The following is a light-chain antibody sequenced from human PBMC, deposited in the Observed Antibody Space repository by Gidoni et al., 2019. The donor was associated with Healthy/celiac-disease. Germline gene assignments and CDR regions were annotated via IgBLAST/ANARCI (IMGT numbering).Light chain of an antibody. CDR3: QQYYTTPFT. J-gene: IGKJ2*01. V-gene: IGKV4-1*01. CDR2: WAS. CDR1: QSILFNFNNKNY. Sequence: IVLTQSADSLAVSLGERATINCKSSQSILFNFNNKNYLAWYQQKPRQPPKLLIYWASIRESGVPDRFSGTGSGSDFTLTINSLQAEDVAVYYCQQYYTTPFTFXQXTKVEIK.